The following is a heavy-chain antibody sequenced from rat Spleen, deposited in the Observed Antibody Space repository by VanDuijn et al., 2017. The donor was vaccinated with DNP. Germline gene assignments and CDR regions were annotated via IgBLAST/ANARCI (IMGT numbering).Heavy chain of an antibody. J-gene: IGHJ3*01. Sequence: EVLLVESDGGLVQPGRSLKLSCAVSGFTFSDYYMAWVRQAPKKGLEWVASISYDGGNTYYRDSVKGRFTISRDNAKSSLYLQMDSLRSEDTATYYCATAYYGAPRGFAYWGQGTLVTVSS. V-gene: IGHV5-20*01. D-gene: IGHD1-7*01. CDR2: ISYDGGNT. CDR1: GFTFSDYY. CDR3: ATAYYGAPRGFAY.